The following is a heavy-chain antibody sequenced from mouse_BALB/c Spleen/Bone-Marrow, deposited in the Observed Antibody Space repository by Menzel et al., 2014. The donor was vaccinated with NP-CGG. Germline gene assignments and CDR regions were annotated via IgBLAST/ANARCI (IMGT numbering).Heavy chain of an antibody. D-gene: IGHD1-2*01. CDR2: INPYNGAT. CDR3: ARAAYYFDY. CDR1: GYSFTGYY. Sequence: EVKLMESGPELVKPGASVKTSCKASGYSFTGYYMHWVKQSHVKSLEWIGRINPYNGATSYNQNFKDKASLTVDKSSSTAYMELHSLTSEDSAVYYCARAAYYFDYWGQGTTLTVSS. J-gene: IGHJ2*01. V-gene: IGHV1-31*01.